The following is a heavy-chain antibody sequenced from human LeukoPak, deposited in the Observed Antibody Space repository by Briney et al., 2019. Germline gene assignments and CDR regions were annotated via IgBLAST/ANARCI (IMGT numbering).Heavy chain of an antibody. D-gene: IGHD5-12*01. V-gene: IGHV3-66*01. CDR2: IYSGGST. J-gene: IGHJ6*02. Sequence: GGSLRLSCAASGFTVSSNYMSWVRQAPGKGLEWVSVIYSGGSTYYADSVKGRFTISRDNSKNTLYLQMNSLRVEDTGVYYCARNSGYKGDGLDLWGQGTTVTVS. CDR1: GFTVSSNY. CDR3: ARNSGYKGDGLDL.